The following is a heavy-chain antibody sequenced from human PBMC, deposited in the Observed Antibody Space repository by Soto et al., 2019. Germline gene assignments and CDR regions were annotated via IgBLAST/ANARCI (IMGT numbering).Heavy chain of an antibody. D-gene: IGHD3-3*01. V-gene: IGHV4-34*01. CDR3: ARGGPFGVLIHIIKVFDY. Sequence: SETLSLTCAVYGGSFSGYYWSWIRQPPGKGLEWIGEINHSGSTNYNPSLKSRVTISVDTSKNQFSLKLSSVTAADTAVYYCARGGPFGVLIHIIKVFDYWGQGTLVTVSS. CDR1: GGSFSGYY. CDR2: INHSGST. J-gene: IGHJ4*02.